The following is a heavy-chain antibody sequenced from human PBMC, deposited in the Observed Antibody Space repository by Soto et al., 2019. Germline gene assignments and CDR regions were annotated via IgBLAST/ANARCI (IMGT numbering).Heavy chain of an antibody. Sequence: EVQLLESGGGLVQPGGSLRLSCAASGFTFSSYAMSWVRQAPGKGLEWVSAISGSGGSTYYADSVKGRFTISRDNSKNTLYLQMNSLGAEDTAVYYCAKGGGNGGWFDYWGQGTLVTVSS. V-gene: IGHV3-23*01. CDR2: ISGSGGST. J-gene: IGHJ4*02. CDR1: GFTFSSYA. D-gene: IGHD6-19*01. CDR3: AKGGGNGGWFDY.